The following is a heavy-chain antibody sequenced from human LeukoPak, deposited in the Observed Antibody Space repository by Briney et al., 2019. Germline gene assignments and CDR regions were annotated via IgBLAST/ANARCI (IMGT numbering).Heavy chain of an antibody. CDR1: GFTFSSYW. J-gene: IGHJ6*02. Sequence: GGSLRLSCAASGFTFSSYWMSWVRLAPGKGLEWVANIKEDGSERNYVDSVKGRFTISRDNAKSSLYLQMNSLRVADTAVYYCVSEGYNYYGMDVWGQGTTVTVSS. CDR3: VSEGYNYYGMDV. CDR2: IKEDGSER. V-gene: IGHV3-7*01.